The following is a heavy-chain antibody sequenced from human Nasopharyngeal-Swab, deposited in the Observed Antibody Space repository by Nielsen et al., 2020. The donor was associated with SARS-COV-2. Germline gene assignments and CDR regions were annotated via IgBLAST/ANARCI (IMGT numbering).Heavy chain of an antibody. CDR2: IYPGDSDT. Sequence: GESPKISCKGSGYSFTSYWIGWVRQMPGKGLEWVGIIYPGDSDTKYSPSFQGQVTISADKSISTAYLQWSSLKASDTAMYYCARANRGYSYGYSTGGYYYYGMDVWGQGTTVTVSS. CDR3: ARANRGYSYGYSTGGYYYYGMDV. D-gene: IGHD5-18*01. V-gene: IGHV5-51*01. CDR1: GYSFTSYW. J-gene: IGHJ6*02.